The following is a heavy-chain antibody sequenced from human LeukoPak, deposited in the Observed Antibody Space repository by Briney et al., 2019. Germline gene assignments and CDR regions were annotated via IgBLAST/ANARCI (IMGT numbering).Heavy chain of an antibody. V-gene: IGHV1-18*01. CDR2: ISIYNGNT. Sequence: GASVKVSCKASGYTFTNYGISWVRQAPGQGLEWMGWISIYNGNTDYAQKLRGRVTMTTDTSTSTAYMELRSLRSDDTAVYYCARLTMVVSPVDYWGQGTLVTVSS. CDR3: ARLTMVVSPVDY. D-gene: IGHD4-23*01. CDR1: GYTFTNYG. J-gene: IGHJ4*02.